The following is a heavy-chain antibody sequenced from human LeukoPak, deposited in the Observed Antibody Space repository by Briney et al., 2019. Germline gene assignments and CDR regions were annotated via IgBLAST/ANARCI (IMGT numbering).Heavy chain of an antibody. D-gene: IGHD1-26*01. Sequence: SVTVSCKASGGTFSSYAISWVRQAPGQGLEWMGRIIPILGIANYAQKFQGRVTITADKSTSTAYMELSSLRSEDTAVYYCARGGSGSYNTPYDYWGQGTLVTVSS. J-gene: IGHJ4*02. CDR1: GGTFSSYA. CDR2: IIPILGIA. CDR3: ARGGSGSYNTPYDY. V-gene: IGHV1-69*04.